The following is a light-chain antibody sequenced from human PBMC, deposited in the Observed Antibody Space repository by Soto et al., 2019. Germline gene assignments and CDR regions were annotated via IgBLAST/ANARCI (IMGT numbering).Light chain of an antibody. J-gene: IGKJ1*01. CDR1: QSIRYY. V-gene: IGKV1-5*01. CDR3: QHHNSYSQT. CDR2: GAS. Sequence: DIQLTQSPPTLSASVGDRVTITCXASQSIRYYLAWYQQMPGKAPKLLIYGASSLQSGVPSRFSGSGSGTEFTLTISSLQPDDFATYFCQHHNSYSQTFGQGTKVDIK.